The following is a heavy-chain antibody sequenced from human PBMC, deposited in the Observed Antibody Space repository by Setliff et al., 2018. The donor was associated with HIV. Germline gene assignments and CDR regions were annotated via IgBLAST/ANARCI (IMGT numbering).Heavy chain of an antibody. CDR3: TIPASSLAPN. Sequence: PSETLSLTCTVSGASISSHNYYWGWIRQSPGKGLEWIAGIRSSGDTYYNPSLQSRVIISVDTSNSQISLKLTSVTAADTAVYYCTIPASSLAPNWGRGTQVTVSS. CDR2: IRSSGDT. J-gene: IGHJ4*02. CDR1: GASISSHNYY. V-gene: IGHV4-39*01.